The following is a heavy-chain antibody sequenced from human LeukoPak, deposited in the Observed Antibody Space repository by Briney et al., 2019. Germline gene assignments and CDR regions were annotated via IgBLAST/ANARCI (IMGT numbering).Heavy chain of an antibody. CDR1: GFTFSSYS. CDR2: ISSSSSYI. J-gene: IGHJ4*02. CDR3: ARDRRVTGPPLN. Sequence: GGSLRLSCAASGFTFSSYSMNWVRQAPGKGLEWVSSISSSSSYIYYADSVKGRFTISRDNAKNSLYLQMNSLRAEDTAVYYCARDRRVTGPPLNWGQGTLVTVSS. V-gene: IGHV3-21*01.